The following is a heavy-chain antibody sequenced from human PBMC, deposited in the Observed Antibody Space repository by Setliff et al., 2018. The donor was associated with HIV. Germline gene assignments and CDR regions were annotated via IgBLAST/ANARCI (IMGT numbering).Heavy chain of an antibody. CDR1: AHTFTNYG. CDR3: ARASGGNSVENGFDI. CDR2: ISNYNGNT. V-gene: IGHV1-18*01. J-gene: IGHJ3*02. D-gene: IGHD1-26*01. Sequence: ASVKVSCKTSAHTFTNYGIYWVRQAPGQGLEWMGWISNYNGNTNYAQKFHGRVTMTTDTSTRTAYMEMRGLTYDDTAVYYCARASGGNSVENGFDIWGQGTMVTVSS.